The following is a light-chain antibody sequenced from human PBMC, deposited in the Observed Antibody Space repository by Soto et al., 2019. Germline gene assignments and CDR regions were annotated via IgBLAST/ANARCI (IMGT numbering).Light chain of an antibody. CDR1: QAISNY. CDR3: QKFDGAPPYT. Sequence: IQMTQSPSSLSASVGDRVTITCRASQAISNYLAWYQQIPGKVPKLLIYSASTLQSGVPSRFSGSGSGTDFTLTISTLQPEDVATYYCQKFDGAPPYTFGQGT. V-gene: IGKV1-27*01. J-gene: IGKJ2*01. CDR2: SAS.